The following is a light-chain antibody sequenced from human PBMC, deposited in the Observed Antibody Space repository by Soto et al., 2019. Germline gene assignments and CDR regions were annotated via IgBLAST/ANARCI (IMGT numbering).Light chain of an antibody. CDR2: DAS. V-gene: IGKV3-11*01. CDR1: QSVNNY. CDR3: HQRSNWPLS. Sequence: EIVLTQSPATLSLSPGERATLSYRASQSVNNYLAWYQQKPGQAPRLLIYDASSRATDIPARFSGSGSGTDFTLTISSLEPEDFATYYCHQRSNWPLSFGGGTKVEIK. J-gene: IGKJ4*01.